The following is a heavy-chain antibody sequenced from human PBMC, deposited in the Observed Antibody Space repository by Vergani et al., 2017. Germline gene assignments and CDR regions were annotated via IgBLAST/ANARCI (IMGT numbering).Heavy chain of an antibody. J-gene: IGHJ6*03. CDR3: ATAPPYYDFWSGYRGVYYYYMDV. D-gene: IGHD3-3*01. CDR2: IIPIFGTA. V-gene: IGHV1-69*01. CDR1: GGTFSSYA. Sequence: VQLLESGAEVKKPGSSVKVSCKASGGTFSSYAISWVRQAPGQGLEWMGGIIPIFGTANYAQKFQGRVTITADESTSTAYMELSSLRSEDTAVYYCATAPPYYDFWSGYRGVYYYYMDVWGKGTTVTVSS.